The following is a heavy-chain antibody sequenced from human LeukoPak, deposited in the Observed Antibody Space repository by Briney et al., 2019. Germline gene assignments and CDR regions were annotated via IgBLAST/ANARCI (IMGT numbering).Heavy chain of an antibody. V-gene: IGHV3-23*01. Sequence: GGSLRLSCAGSGFTFRSYAIYWVRQAPGKGLEWVSGISGSGGDTYFADSVRGRFTIFRDNSKNTVFLQMDSLRAEDTAVYYCANITDGYSSGRYPGWPIDYWGQGTLVTVSS. CDR1: GFTFRSYA. CDR3: ANITDGYSSGRYPGWPIDY. CDR2: ISGSGGDT. D-gene: IGHD6-19*01. J-gene: IGHJ4*02.